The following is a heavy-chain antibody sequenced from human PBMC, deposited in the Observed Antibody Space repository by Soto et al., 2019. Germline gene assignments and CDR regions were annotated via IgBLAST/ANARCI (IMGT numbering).Heavy chain of an antibody. D-gene: IGHD7-27*01. CDR2: ISYDGSNK. J-gene: IGHJ3*02. CDR3: AILLTGEPLDAFDI. CDR1: GFTFSSYG. V-gene: IGHV3-30*03. Sequence: QVQMVESGGVVVQPGRSLRLSCAASGFTFSSYGMHWVRQAPGKGLEWVAVISYDGSNKYYADSVKGRFTISRDNSKNTLYRQMNSLRAEDTAVYYCAILLTGEPLDAFDIWGQGKMVTVSS.